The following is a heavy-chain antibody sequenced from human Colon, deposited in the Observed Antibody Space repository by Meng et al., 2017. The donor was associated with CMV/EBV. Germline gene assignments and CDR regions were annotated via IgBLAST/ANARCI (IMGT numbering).Heavy chain of an antibody. CDR1: GFTVSSNY. D-gene: IGHD3-3*01. Sequence: GESLKISCAASGFTVSSNYMSWVRQAPGKGLEWVSVIYSGGSTYYAASVKGRFTISRDISKNTLYLQMNRLTAGDTAVYYCAREFFLDYWGLGTLVTVSS. CDR3: AREFFLDY. V-gene: IGHV3-66*02. J-gene: IGHJ4*02. CDR2: IYSGGST.